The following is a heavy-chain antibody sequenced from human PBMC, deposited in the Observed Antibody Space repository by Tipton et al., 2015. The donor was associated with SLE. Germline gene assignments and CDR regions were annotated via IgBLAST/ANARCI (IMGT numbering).Heavy chain of an antibody. V-gene: IGHV4-39*07. J-gene: IGHJ4*01. CDR1: GGSMSYHY. Sequence: TLSLTCSVSGGSMSYHYWGWIRQPPGKGLEWIGSIYYSGSTYYNPSLKSRVSISVDTSKNQFFLNLHSVTAADTAVYYCARGGASVLIRNCYFDYWGQGSLVTVSS. CDR3: ARGGASVLIRNCYFDY. D-gene: IGHD2-8*01. CDR2: IYYSGST.